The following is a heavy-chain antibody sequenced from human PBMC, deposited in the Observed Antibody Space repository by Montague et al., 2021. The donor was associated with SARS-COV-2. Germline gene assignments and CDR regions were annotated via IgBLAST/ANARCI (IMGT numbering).Heavy chain of an antibody. CDR2: IYYGGNT. V-gene: IGHV4-31*03. CDR3: AGFGVTTRKKIDY. Sequence: TLSLTCTVSGGSITSSGFFWSWIRQHPGKGLEWVGYIYYGGNTYYNPSLKSRLSISVDTSKNQFSLNLTSVTAADTAVYYCAGFGVTTRKKIDYWGQGTLVPVSS. CDR1: GGSITSSGFF. J-gene: IGHJ4*02. D-gene: IGHD4-17*01.